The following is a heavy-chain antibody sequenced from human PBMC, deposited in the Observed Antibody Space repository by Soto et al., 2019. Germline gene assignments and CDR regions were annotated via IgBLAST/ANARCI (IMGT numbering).Heavy chain of an antibody. J-gene: IGHJ6*02. CDR3: AREGYSSNWSIYGMDV. D-gene: IGHD6-13*01. Sequence: QVQLQESGPGLVKPSETLSLTCTVSGGSISSYYWSWIRQPPVKGLEWIGYIYYSGSTNYNPSLKSRVTISVDTSKNQFSLKLSSVTAADTAVYYCAREGYSSNWSIYGMDVWGQGTTVTVSS. V-gene: IGHV4-59*01. CDR1: GGSISSYY. CDR2: IYYSGST.